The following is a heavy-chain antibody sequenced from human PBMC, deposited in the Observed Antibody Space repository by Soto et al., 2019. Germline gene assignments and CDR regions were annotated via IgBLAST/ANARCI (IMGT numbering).Heavy chain of an antibody. CDR1: GGSISSSSYY. J-gene: IGHJ4*02. CDR2: IYYSGSN. CDR3: ARRRHYYDHTGFDY. D-gene: IGHD3-22*01. V-gene: IGHV4-39*01. Sequence: SETLSLTCTVSGGSISSSSYYWGWIRQPPGKGLEWIGSIYYSGSNYYNPSLKSRVTISVDTYKNQFSLKLSSVTAADTAVYYCARRRHYYDHTGFDYWGQGTLVTVSS.